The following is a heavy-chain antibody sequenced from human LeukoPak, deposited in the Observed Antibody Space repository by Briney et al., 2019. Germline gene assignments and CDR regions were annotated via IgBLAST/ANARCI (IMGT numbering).Heavy chain of an antibody. CDR2: INTNTGSP. J-gene: IGHJ4*02. Sequence: ASVKVSCKASGYIFNSQGMNWVRQAPGQGFEWMGWINTNTGSPTYAQGFTGRFVFSLDTSVSTAYLQISSLKAEDTAVYYCARDNYYDSSGYLDYWGQGTLVTVSS. CDR1: GYIFNSQG. V-gene: IGHV7-4-1*02. CDR3: ARDNYYDSSGYLDY. D-gene: IGHD3-22*01.